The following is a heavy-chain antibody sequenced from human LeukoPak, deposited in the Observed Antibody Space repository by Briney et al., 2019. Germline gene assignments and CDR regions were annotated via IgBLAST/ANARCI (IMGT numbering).Heavy chain of an antibody. CDR1: GFTFSSYA. CDR2: ISGSGGST. D-gene: IGHD7-27*01. J-gene: IGHJ4*02. V-gene: IGHV3-23*01. Sequence: GGSLRLSCAASGFTFSSYAMSWVRRAPGKGLEWVSAISGSGGSTYYADSVKGRFTISRDNSKHTLYLQINSLRAEDTAVYYCAKDSNGGWYYFDYWGQGTLVTVSS. CDR3: AKDSNGGWYYFDY.